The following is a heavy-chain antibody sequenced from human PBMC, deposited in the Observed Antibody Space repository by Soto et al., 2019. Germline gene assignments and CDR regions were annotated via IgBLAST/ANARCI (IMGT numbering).Heavy chain of an antibody. CDR3: AKVPLRPCYCDY. CDR1: GFIFNNYA. CDR2: ISASGVST. V-gene: IGHV3-23*01. D-gene: IGHD4-17*01. J-gene: IGHJ4*02. Sequence: EVQLLDSGGGLAQPGGSLRVSCAASGFIFNNYAMNWVRQAPGEGLQWVAGISASGVSTYYADSVKGRFIISRDNSKNTLFLQMHSLRAEDRAIYYCAKVPLRPCYCDYWGLGTLVTVSS.